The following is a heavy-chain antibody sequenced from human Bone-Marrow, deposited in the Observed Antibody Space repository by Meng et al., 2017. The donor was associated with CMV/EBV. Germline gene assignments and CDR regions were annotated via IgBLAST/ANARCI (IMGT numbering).Heavy chain of an antibody. J-gene: IGHJ4*02. V-gene: IGHV3-21*01. CDR2: ITSSSRYI. D-gene: IGHD2-2*01. Sequence: GGSLRLSCAASGFTFSTYSMNWVRQAPGKGLEWVSSITSSSRYIYYADSVKGRFTISRDNSKNTLYLQMNSLRAEDTAVYYCARTHCSSTSCYLYFDYWGQGTLVTVSS. CDR3: ARTHCSSTSCYLYFDY. CDR1: GFTFSTYS.